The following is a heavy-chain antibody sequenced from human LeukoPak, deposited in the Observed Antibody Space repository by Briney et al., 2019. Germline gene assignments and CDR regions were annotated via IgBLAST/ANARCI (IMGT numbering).Heavy chain of an antibody. CDR3: ARVGLDHYDARGNHPWTHYAMDV. J-gene: IGHJ6*02. D-gene: IGHD4/OR15-4a*01. Sequence: NPSQTLSLTRTVSGGSISSGGYYWSWIRQHPGKGLEWIGYIYYSGSTYYNPSLKSRVTISVDTSKNQISLRLNSVTAEDTAIYFCARVGLDHYDARGNHPWTHYAMDVWGHGTTVTVSS. CDR1: GGSISSGGYY. CDR2: IYYSGST. V-gene: IGHV4-31*03.